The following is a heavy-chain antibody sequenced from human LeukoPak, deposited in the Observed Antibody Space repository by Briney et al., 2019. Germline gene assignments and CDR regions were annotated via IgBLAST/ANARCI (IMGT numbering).Heavy chain of an antibody. Sequence: SETLSLTCTVSGGSISSYYWSWIRQPPGKGLEWIGYIYYSGSTNYNPSLKSRVTISVDTSKNQFSLKLSSVTAADTAVYYCARGLWFGELLSPYYYYYMDVWGKGTTVTVSS. CDR3: ARGLWFGELLSPYYYYYMDV. CDR2: IYYSGST. V-gene: IGHV4-59*01. CDR1: GGSISSYY. J-gene: IGHJ6*03. D-gene: IGHD3-10*01.